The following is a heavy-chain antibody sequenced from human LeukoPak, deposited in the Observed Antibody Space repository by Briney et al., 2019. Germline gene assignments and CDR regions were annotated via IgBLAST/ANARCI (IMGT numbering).Heavy chain of an antibody. CDR1: EFTFSNYY. CDR2: IRVPGGDT. Sequence: GGSLRLSCAVSEFTFSNYYMRWVRRAPGKGLEWVSSIRVPGGDTYYADSVKGRFAISRDNSKNTLYLQMNSLRAEDTAVYYCATGSYPGSFSPIDNWGQGTLVTVSS. D-gene: IGHD3-10*01. J-gene: IGHJ4*02. V-gene: IGHV3-23*01. CDR3: ATGSYPGSFSPIDN.